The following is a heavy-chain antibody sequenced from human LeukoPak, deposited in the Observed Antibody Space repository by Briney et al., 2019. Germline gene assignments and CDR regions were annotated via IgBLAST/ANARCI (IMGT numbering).Heavy chain of an antibody. V-gene: IGHV4-61*02. Sequence: PSQTLSLTCTVSGGSISSGSYYWSWIRQPAGKGLEWIGRIYTSGSTNYNPSLKSRVTISVDTSRNQFSLKLSSVTAADTAVYYCARGGEIYYFDYWGQGTLVTVSS. CDR1: GGSISSGSYY. D-gene: IGHD2/OR15-2a*01. CDR2: IYTSGST. CDR3: ARGGEIYYFDY. J-gene: IGHJ4*02.